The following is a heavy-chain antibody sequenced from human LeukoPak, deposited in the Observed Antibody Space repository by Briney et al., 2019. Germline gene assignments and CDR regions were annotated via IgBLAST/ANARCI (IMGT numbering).Heavy chain of an antibody. J-gene: IGHJ4*02. CDR2: ISGDGGSA. CDR3: AKDKSSSRGRDSNLGY. V-gene: IGHV3-43*02. Sequence: GGSLRLSCAASGFIFDDYAMHWVRQAPGKGLEWVSLISGDGGSAYYADSVKGRFTISRDNSKNSLYLQMSSLKTEDTALYYCAKDKSSSRGRDSNLGYWGQGTLVTVSS. CDR1: GFIFDDYA. D-gene: IGHD6-6*01.